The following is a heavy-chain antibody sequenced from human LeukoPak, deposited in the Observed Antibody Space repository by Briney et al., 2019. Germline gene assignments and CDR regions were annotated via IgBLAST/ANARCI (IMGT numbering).Heavy chain of an antibody. J-gene: IGHJ4*02. Sequence: PSDTLSLICTVSAGSVNSSPYYWGWVRQPPGKGLEWIGSIHYSGNTYYNPSLKSRVTISVDTSRNQFSLKLSSVSAADRGIYYCAKHEGSYFDKSGYTFEYWGQGTLVTVSS. CDR2: IHYSGNT. CDR1: AGSVNSSPYY. V-gene: IGHV4-39*01. CDR3: AKHEGSYFDKSGYTFEY. D-gene: IGHD3-22*01.